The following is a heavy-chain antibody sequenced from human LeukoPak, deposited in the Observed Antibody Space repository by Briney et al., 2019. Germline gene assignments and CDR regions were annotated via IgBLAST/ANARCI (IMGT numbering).Heavy chain of an antibody. D-gene: IGHD2-2*01. CDR3: ANSIVVVPAAPFDY. V-gene: IGHV3-23*01. Sequence: GGSLRLSCAASGFTFSSYAMSWVRQAPGKGLEWVSAISGSGGSTYYADSVKGRFTISRDNSKNTLYLQMNSLRAEDTAVYYCANSIVVVPAAPFDYWGQGTLVTVSS. J-gene: IGHJ4*02. CDR2: ISGSGGST. CDR1: GFTFSSYA.